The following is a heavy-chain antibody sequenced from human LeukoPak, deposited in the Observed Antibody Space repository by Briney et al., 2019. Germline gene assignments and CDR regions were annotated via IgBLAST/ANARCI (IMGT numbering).Heavy chain of an antibody. Sequence: SETLSLICSVAGGSISSYYWSWIRQPPGKGLEWIGYIYYSGSTNYNPSLKSRVTISVDTSKNQFSLKLSSVTAADTAVYYCARERWTAQYQLLSYWYFDLWGRGTLVIVSS. J-gene: IGHJ2*01. V-gene: IGHV4-59*01. CDR1: GGSISSYY. D-gene: IGHD2-2*01. CDR2: IYYSGST. CDR3: ARERWTAQYQLLSYWYFDL.